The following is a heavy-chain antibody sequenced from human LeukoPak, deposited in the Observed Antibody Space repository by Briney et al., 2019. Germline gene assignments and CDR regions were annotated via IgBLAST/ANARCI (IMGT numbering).Heavy chain of an antibody. CDR2: ISSSGSTI. V-gene: IGHV3-48*03. J-gene: IGHJ6*04. CDR3: ARSGEFFPYYGMDV. CDR1: GFTFSSYA. Sequence: PGGSLRLSCAASGFTFSSYAMSWVRQAPGKGLEWVSYISSSGSTIYYADSVKGRFTISRDNAKNSLYLQMNSLRAEDTAVYYCARSGEFFPYYGMDVWGKGTTVTVSS. D-gene: IGHD3-10*01.